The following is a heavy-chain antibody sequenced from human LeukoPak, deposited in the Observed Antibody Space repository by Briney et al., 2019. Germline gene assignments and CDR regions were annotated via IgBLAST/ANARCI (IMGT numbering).Heavy chain of an antibody. CDR1: GFPFKNYE. D-gene: IGHD6-25*01. J-gene: IGHJ6*03. CDR3: AKDGGSGMSYYYYYYMDV. CDR2: VLSDGSRI. Sequence: GGSLRLSCAASGFPFKNYEMNWVRQAPGKGLVWVSRVLSDGSRISYADSVKGRFTISRDDSKNTLYLQMNSLRAEDTALYYCAKDGGSGMSYYYYYYMDVWGKGTTVTISS. V-gene: IGHV3-74*01.